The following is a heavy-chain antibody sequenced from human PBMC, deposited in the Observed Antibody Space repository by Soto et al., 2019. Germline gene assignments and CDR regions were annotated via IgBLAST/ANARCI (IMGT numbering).Heavy chain of an antibody. CDR3: ARAPFRMTGYDFGNNWFDP. Sequence: PSETLSLTCTVSGGSISSGDYYWSWIRQPPGKGLEWIGYIYYSGSTYYNPSLKSRVTISVDTSKNQFSLKLSSVTAADTAVYYCARAPFRMTGYDFGNNWFDPWGQGTLVTVSS. V-gene: IGHV4-30-4*01. D-gene: IGHD3-3*01. CDR1: GGSISSGDYY. CDR2: IYYSGST. J-gene: IGHJ5*02.